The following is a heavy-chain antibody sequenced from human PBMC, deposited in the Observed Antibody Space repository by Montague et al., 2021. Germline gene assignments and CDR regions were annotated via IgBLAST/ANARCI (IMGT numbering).Heavy chain of an antibody. CDR3: ARDDGYCNITSCSPLAY. V-gene: IGHV4-4*02. Sequence: SETLSLTCAVSGGSISSINWWSWGRQPPGKGLEWIGEILHTGSTNYNPSLQSRVTISVDKSKNQFSLKLSSVTAADTAVYYCARDDGYCNITSCSPLAYWGQGTLVTVSA. D-gene: IGHD2-2*03. CDR2: ILHTGST. CDR1: GGSISSINW. J-gene: IGHJ4*02.